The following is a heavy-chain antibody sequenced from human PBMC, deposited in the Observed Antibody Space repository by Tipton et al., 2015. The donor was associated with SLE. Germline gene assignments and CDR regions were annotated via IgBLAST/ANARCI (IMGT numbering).Heavy chain of an antibody. Sequence: SLRLSCTVSGGSISSSSYYWGWIRQPPGKGLEWVSAISGGDGDIYYADSVKGRFTISRDNSENTLYLQMSTLRVEDTALYYCANGMDVWGQGTMVTVSS. CDR2: ISGGDGDI. CDR1: GGSISSSSYY. V-gene: IGHV3-23*01. CDR3: ANGMDV. J-gene: IGHJ6*02.